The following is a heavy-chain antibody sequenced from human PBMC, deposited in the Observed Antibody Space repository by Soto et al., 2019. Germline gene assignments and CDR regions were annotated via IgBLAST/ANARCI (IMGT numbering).Heavy chain of an antibody. D-gene: IGHD6-13*01. CDR3: ARRYSSAFDI. J-gene: IGHJ3*02. V-gene: IGHV4-61*08. CDR1: GGSISSGGHY. Sequence: SETLSLTCTVSGGSISSGGHYWSWIRQHPGKGLEWIGYIYYSGSTNYNPSLKSRVTISVDTSKNQFSLKLSSVTAADTAVYYCARRYSSAFDIWGQGTMVTVSS. CDR2: IYYSGST.